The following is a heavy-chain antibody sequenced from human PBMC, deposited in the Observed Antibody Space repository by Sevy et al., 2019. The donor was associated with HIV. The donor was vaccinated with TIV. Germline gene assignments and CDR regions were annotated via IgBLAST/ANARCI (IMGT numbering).Heavy chain of an antibody. CDR2: IYSSGTT. V-gene: IGHV4-61*02. CDR3: ARRFSSSSFDY. CDR1: GDSISSRSYY. Sequence: TLSLTCTVSGDSISSRSYYWNWVRQPAAKGLEWIGRIYSSGTTDYNPSLKSRLTMSVDTSKNQFSLNLRSVTAADTAVYYCARRFSSSSFDYWGQGILVTVSS. D-gene: IGHD6-6*01. J-gene: IGHJ4*02.